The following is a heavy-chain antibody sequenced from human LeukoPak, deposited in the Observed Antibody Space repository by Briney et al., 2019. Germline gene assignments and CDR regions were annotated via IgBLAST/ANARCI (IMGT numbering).Heavy chain of an antibody. V-gene: IGHV3-9*01. Sequence: PGGSLRLSCAASGFTFDDYAMHWVRQAPGKGLEWVSGISWNSGSIGYADSVKGRFTISRDNAKNSLYLQMNSLRAEDTAVYYCARNTQLLRWDAFDIWGQGTMVTVSS. J-gene: IGHJ3*02. CDR1: GFTFDDYA. CDR2: ISWNSGSI. CDR3: ARNTQLLRWDAFDI. D-gene: IGHD3-3*01.